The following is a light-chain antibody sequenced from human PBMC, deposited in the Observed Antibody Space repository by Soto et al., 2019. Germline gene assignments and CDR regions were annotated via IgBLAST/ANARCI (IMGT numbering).Light chain of an antibody. V-gene: IGKV3D-7*01. CDR2: GAS. CDR1: QSVSSSY. Sequence: EIVITQSPATLSLSPGERATLSCRASQSVSSSYLSWYQQKPGQAPRLLIYGASTRATGIPARFSGSGSGTDFTLTISSLQPEDFAVYYCQQDYNFFGPGTKVDIK. J-gene: IGKJ3*01. CDR3: QQDYNF.